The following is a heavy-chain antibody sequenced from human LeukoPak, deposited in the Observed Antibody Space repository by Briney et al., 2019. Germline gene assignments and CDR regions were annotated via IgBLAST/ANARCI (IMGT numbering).Heavy chain of an antibody. V-gene: IGHV4-61*02. CDR3: ARVMGRYFDWALFDY. CDR1: GGSVSSGPHY. J-gene: IGHJ4*02. Sequence: SETLSLTCTVSGGSVSSGPHYWSWIRQPPGKGLEWIRRIYTSESTYYNPSLKSRVTISLDTSKNQFSLRLSSVTAADTAVYYCARVMGRYFDWALFDYWGQGTLVTVSS. CDR2: IYTSEST. D-gene: IGHD3-9*01.